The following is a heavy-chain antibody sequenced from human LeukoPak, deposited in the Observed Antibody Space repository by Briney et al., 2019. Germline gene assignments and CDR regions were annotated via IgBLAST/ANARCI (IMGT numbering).Heavy chain of an antibody. CDR2: IIPIFGTA. Sequence: SVKVSCKASGGTFSSYAISWVRQAPGQGLEWMGGIIPIFGTANYAQKFQGRVTITADESTSTAYMELSSLRSEDTAVYYCARVQGYCSSTSCYPDTNFDYWGQGTLVTVSS. D-gene: IGHD2-2*01. V-gene: IGHV1-69*13. J-gene: IGHJ4*02. CDR1: GGTFSSYA. CDR3: ARVQGYCSSTSCYPDTNFDY.